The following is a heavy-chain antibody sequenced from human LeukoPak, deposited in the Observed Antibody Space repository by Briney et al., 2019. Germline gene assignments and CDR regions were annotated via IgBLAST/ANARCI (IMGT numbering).Heavy chain of an antibody. J-gene: IGHJ4*02. CDR3: ARGLLWFGERIYYFDY. CDR2: INPSGGST. CDR1: GYTFTSYY. Sequence: ASVKVSCKASGYTFTSYYMHWVRQAPGQGLEWMGIINPSGGSTSYAQKFQGRVTMTRDMSTSTVYMELSSLRSEDTAVYYCARGLLWFGERIYYFDYWGQGTLVTVSS. D-gene: IGHD3-10*01. V-gene: IGHV1-46*01.